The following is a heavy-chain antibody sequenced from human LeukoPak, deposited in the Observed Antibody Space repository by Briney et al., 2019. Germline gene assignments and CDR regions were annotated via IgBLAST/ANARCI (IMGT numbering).Heavy chain of an antibody. D-gene: IGHD6-13*01. Sequence: GGSLRLSCAASGFTFSSYGMHWVRQAPGKGLEWVAFIRYDGSNKYYADSVKGRFTISRDNSKNTLYLQMNSLRAEDTAVYYCLMDSSSWYSAFDIWGQGTMVTVSS. J-gene: IGHJ3*02. CDR2: IRYDGSNK. V-gene: IGHV3-30*02. CDR3: LMDSSSWYSAFDI. CDR1: GFTFSSYG.